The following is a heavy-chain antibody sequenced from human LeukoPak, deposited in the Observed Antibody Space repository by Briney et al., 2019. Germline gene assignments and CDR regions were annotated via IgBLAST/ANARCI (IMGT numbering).Heavy chain of an antibody. CDR2: ISYSGIT. J-gene: IGHJ4*02. V-gene: IGHV4-59*01. CDR1: GGSISSYY. Sequence: PSETLSLTCTVSGGSISSYYWSWIRQPPGKGLEWIGYISYSGITNYIPSLKSRVTISVDTSKNQFSLRLSSVTAADTAVYYCARYDPPFYFDYWGQGTLVTVSS. CDR3: ARYDPPFYFDY. D-gene: IGHD3-3*01.